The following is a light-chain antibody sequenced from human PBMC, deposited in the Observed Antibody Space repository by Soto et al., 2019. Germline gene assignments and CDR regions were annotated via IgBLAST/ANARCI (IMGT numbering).Light chain of an antibody. J-gene: IGLJ1*01. CDR1: SGINVGTYR. Sequence: VLTQPSSLSASPGASASLTCTLRSGINVGTYRIYWYQQKPGSPPQYLLRYKSDSDKQQGSGVPSRFSGSKDASANAGILLISGLQSEDEADYYCMIWHSSAYVFGTGTKVTVL. CDR2: YKSDSDK. CDR3: MIWHSSAYV. V-gene: IGLV5-45*03.